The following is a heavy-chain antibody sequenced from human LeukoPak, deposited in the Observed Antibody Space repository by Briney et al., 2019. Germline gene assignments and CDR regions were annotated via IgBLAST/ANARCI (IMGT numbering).Heavy chain of an antibody. CDR1: GFTVSSNS. Sequence: GGSLRLSCTVSGFTVSSNSMSWVRQAPGKGLEWVSFIYSDNTHYSDSVKGRFTISRDNSKNTLYLQMNSLRAKDTAVYNCARRASDYSQPQDYWGQGTLVTVSS. CDR3: ARRASDYSQPQDY. J-gene: IGHJ4*02. D-gene: IGHD3-16*01. V-gene: IGHV3-53*01. CDR2: IYSDNT.